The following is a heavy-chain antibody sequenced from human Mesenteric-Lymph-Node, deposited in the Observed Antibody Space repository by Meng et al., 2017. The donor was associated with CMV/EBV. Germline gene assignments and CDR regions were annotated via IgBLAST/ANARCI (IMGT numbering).Heavy chain of an antibody. D-gene: IGHD6-6*01. J-gene: IGHJ3*02. CDR2: INPNSGGT. CDR3: ARDGSYSSSSYDAFDI. Sequence: ASVKVSCKASGYTFTGYYMHWVRQAPGQGLEWMGWINPNSGGTNYAQKFQGRVTMTRDTSISTAYMELSRLRSDDTAVYYCARDGSYSSSSYDAFDIWGQGTMVTVSS. CDR1: GYTFTGYY. V-gene: IGHV1-2*02.